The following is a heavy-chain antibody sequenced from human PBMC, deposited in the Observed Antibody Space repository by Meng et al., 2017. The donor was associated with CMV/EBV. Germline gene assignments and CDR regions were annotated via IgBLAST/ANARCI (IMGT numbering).Heavy chain of an antibody. CDR1: GFTFSSDS. J-gene: IGHJ6*02. CDR2: ISSSSSYI. V-gene: IGHV3-21*04. D-gene: IGHD2-15*01. CDR3: AKDVSREFRWWFPFYYYGMDV. Sequence: GGSLRLSCAASGFTFSSDSMNWVRQAPGKGLEWVSSISSSSSYIYYADSVKGRFTISRDNAKNSLYLQMNSLRAEDTALYYCAKDVSREFRWWFPFYYYGMDVWGQGTTVTVSS.